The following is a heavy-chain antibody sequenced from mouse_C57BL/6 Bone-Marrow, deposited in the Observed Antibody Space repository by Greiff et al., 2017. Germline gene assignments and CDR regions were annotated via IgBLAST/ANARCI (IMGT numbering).Heavy chain of an antibody. Sequence: EVMLVESGGGLVKPGGSLKLSCAASGFTFSSYAMSWVRQTPEKRLEWVATISDGGSYTYYPDNVKGRFTISRDNAKNNLYLQMSHLKSEDTAMYYCARDPYGSSYYYAMDYRGQGTSVTVSS. CDR3: ARDPYGSSYYYAMDY. J-gene: IGHJ4*01. CDR2: ISDGGSYT. D-gene: IGHD1-1*01. CDR1: GFTFSSYA. V-gene: IGHV5-4*01.